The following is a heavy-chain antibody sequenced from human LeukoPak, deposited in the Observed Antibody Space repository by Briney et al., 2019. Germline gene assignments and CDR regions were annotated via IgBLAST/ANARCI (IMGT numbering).Heavy chain of an antibody. V-gene: IGHV1-46*01. D-gene: IGHD3-10*01. J-gene: IGHJ5*02. CDR1: GYTFTSYY. CDR3: ASQGTRDSSLFDP. CDR2: INPSGGST. Sequence: RDSVKVSCKVSGYTFTSYYMHWVRQAPGQGLEWMGIINPSGGSTSYAQKCQGRVTMTRDTSTSTVYMELSSLRSEETAVYYCASQGTRDSSLFDPWGQGTLVTVSS.